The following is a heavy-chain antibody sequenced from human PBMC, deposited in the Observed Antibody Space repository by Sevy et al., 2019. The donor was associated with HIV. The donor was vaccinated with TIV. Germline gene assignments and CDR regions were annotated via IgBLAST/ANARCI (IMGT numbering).Heavy chain of an antibody. CDR2: ISAYNGNT. CDR1: GYTFTSYG. D-gene: IGHD4-4*01. J-gene: IGHJ4*02. V-gene: IGHV1-18*01. Sequence: ASVKVSCKASGYTFTSYGISWVRQAPGQGLEWMGWISAYNGNTNYAQKLQGRVTMTTDTSTSTAYMELRSLRSDDTAVYYCARLEKSFTPIPSNPFDYWGQGTLVTVSS. CDR3: ARLEKSFTPIPSNPFDY.